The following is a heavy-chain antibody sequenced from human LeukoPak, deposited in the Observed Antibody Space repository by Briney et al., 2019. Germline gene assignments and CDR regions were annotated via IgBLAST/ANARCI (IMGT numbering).Heavy chain of an antibody. CDR2: ISYDGSNK. CDR3: ARDTVGATDY. V-gene: IGHV3-30*03. J-gene: IGHJ4*02. CDR1: GFTFSSYG. Sequence: GRSLRLSCAASGFTFSSYGMHWVRQAPGKGLEWVAVISYDGSNKYYADSVKGRFTISRDNAKKSLYLQMNSLRAEDTALYYCARDTVGATDYWGQGTLVTVSS. D-gene: IGHD1-26*01.